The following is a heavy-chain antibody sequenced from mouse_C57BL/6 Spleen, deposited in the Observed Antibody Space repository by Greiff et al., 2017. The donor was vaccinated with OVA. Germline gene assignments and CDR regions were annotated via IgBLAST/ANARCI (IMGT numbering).Heavy chain of an antibody. J-gene: IGHJ2*01. CDR3: ARHAGDASFLDY. CDR1: GFTFSSYG. CDR2: ISSGGSYT. D-gene: IGHD3-3*01. V-gene: IGHV5-6*01. Sequence: EVKLMESGGDLVKPGGSLKLSCAASGFTFSSYGMSWVRQTPDKRLEWVATISSGGSYTYYPDSVKGRFTISRDNAKNTLYLQMSSLKSEDTAMYYCARHAGDASFLDYWGQGTTLTVSS.